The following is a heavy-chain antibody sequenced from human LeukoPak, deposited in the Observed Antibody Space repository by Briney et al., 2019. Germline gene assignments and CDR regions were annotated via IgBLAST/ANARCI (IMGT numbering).Heavy chain of an antibody. CDR1: GGSFSGYY. J-gene: IGHJ5*02. D-gene: IGHD6-25*01. CDR3: ARGEKLSIAAGSWFDP. V-gene: IGHV4-34*01. CDR2: INHSGST. Sequence: SETLSLTCAVYGGSFSGYYWSWIRQPPGKGLEWIGEINHSGSTNYNPSLKRRVTISVDTSKNQFSLKLSSVTAADTAVYYCARGEKLSIAAGSWFDPWGQGTLVTVSS.